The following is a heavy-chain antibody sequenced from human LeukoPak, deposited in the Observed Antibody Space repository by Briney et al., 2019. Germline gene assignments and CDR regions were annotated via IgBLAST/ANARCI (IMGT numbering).Heavy chain of an antibody. V-gene: IGHV2-5*02. D-gene: IGHD1-14*01. CDR1: GFSLSTSGVG. J-gene: IGHJ4*02. Sequence: SGPTLVKPTQTLTLTCTFSGFSLSTSGVGVGWIRQPPGKAVEWLALTYWDDDKRYSPYLKSRLTITKDTSKTQVVLIMTNMDPMDTATYYCARREVNLDYFDFWGQGTLVTVSS. CDR2: TYWDDDK. CDR3: ARREVNLDYFDF.